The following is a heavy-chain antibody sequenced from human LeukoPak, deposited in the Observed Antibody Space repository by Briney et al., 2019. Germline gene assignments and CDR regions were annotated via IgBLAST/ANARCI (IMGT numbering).Heavy chain of an antibody. J-gene: IGHJ4*02. D-gene: IGHD3-22*01. CDR2: ISWNSGTI. CDR3: AKDYYYDSSGYTYFDY. V-gene: IGHV3-9*03. CDR1: GFTFNDYA. Sequence: GRSLRLSCVASGFTFNDYAMHWVRQAPGKGLEWVSGISWNSGTIGYADSVKGRFTISRDNAKNSLYLQMNSPRAEDMAFYYCAKDYYYDSSGYTYFDYWGQGALVTVSS.